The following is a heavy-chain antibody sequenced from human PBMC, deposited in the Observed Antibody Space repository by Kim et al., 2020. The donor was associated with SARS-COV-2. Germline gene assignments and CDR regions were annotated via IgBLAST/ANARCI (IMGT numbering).Heavy chain of an antibody. D-gene: IGHD1-26*01. CDR1: GFTFSSHD. CDR2: ISYEGSTQ. V-gene: IGHV3-30*03. Sequence: GGSLRLSCAASGFTFSSHDMNWVRQAPGKGLEWVALISYEGSTQKDTDSVKGRFTVSRDNSKNTLFLQMNSLRPEDTAVYYCARNLVGDTDLGPWGQGTLVTVSS. J-gene: IGHJ5*02. CDR3: ARNLVGDTDLGP.